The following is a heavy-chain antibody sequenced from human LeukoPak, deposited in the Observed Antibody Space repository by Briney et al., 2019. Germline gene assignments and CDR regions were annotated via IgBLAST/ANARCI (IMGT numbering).Heavy chain of an antibody. CDR2: ISYDGSNK. CDR1: GFTFSSYG. V-gene: IGHV3-30*18. J-gene: IGHJ4*02. D-gene: IGHD3-10*01. Sequence: GRSLRLSCAASGFTFSSYGMHWVRRAPGKGLEWVAVISYDGSNKYYADSVKGRFTISRDNSKNTLYLQMNSLRAEDTAVYYCAKDLSWFGEFPLPDYWGQGTLVTVSS. CDR3: AKDLSWFGEFPLPDY.